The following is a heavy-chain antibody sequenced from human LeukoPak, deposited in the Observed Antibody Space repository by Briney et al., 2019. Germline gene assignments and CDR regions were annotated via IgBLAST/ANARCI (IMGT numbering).Heavy chain of an antibody. J-gene: IGHJ4*02. D-gene: IGHD3-22*01. CDR2: IYHSGST. Sequence: SETLSLTCAVSGGSISSGGYSWSWIRQPPGKGLEWIGYIYHSGSTYYNPSLKSRVTISVDRSKNQFSLKLSSVTAADTAVYYCARAQTSPYYYDSSPFDYWGQGTLVTVSS. CDR1: GGSISSGGYS. CDR3: ARAQTSPYYYDSSPFDY. V-gene: IGHV4-30-2*01.